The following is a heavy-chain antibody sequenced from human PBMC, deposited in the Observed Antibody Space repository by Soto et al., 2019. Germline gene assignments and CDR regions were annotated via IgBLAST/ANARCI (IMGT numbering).Heavy chain of an antibody. CDR3: ARDFVGLDY. CDR1: GFTFSAYS. CDR2: IDSSSNYI. Sequence: PGGSLRLSCAASGFTFSAYSTNWVRQAPGKGLEWVSLIDSSSNYIYYADSLKGRFTISRDNAKNSLYLQMNSLRAEDTAVYYCARDFVGLDYWGQGSLVTVSS. V-gene: IGHV3-21*01. J-gene: IGHJ4*02. D-gene: IGHD1-26*01.